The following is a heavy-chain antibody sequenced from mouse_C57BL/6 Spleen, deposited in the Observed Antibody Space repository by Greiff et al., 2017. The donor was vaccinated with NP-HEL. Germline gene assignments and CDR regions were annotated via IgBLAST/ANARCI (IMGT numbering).Heavy chain of an antibody. CDR2: ISYDGSN. J-gene: IGHJ2*01. Sequence: VQLQQSGPGLVKPSQSLSLTCSVTGYSITSGYYWNWIRQFPGNKLEWMGYISYDGSNNYNPSLKNRISITRDTSKNQFFLKLNSVTTEDTATYYCARDPGITTVVATDYFDYWGQGTTLTVSS. CDR1: GYSITSGYY. D-gene: IGHD1-1*01. CDR3: ARDPGITTVVATDYFDY. V-gene: IGHV3-6*01.